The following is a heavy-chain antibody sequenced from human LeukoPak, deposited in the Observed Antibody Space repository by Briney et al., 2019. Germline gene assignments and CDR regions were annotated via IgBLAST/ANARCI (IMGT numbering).Heavy chain of an antibody. CDR3: ARDLGYYASSAN. CDR1: GFTVNNNY. CDR2: IYSGGST. J-gene: IGHJ4*02. D-gene: IGHD3-22*01. Sequence: GGSLRLFCAASGFTVNNNYMSWVGQAPGKGLEWVSVIYSGGSTYYADSVKGRFTISRDISKNSLYLQMTSLRAEDTAVYYCARDLGYYASSANWGEGTLVTVSS. V-gene: IGHV3-53*01.